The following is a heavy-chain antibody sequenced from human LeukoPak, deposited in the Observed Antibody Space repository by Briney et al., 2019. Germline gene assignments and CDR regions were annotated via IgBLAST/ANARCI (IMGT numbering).Heavy chain of an antibody. CDR3: ARGGEGIAAAEDY. V-gene: IGHV1-24*01. D-gene: IGHD6-13*01. CDR1: GYTLTELS. Sequence: ASVKVSCKVSGYTLTELSMHWVRQAPGKGLEWMGGFDPEDGETIYAQKFQGRVTITADKSTSTAYMELSSLRSEDTAVYYCARGGEGIAAAEDYWGQGTLVTVSS. CDR2: FDPEDGET. J-gene: IGHJ4*02.